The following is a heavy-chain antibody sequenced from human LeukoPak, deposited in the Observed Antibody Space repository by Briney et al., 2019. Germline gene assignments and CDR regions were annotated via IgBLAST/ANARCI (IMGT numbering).Heavy chain of an antibody. CDR1: GGSISSYY. Sequence: SETLFLTCTVSGGSISSYYWSWIRQPPGKGLEWIGYIYYSGSTNYNPSLKSRVTISVDTSKNQFSLKLSSVTAADTAVYYWARRSYDILTGYYNVDYWGQGTLVTVSS. V-gene: IGHV4-59*08. CDR3: ARRSYDILTGYYNVDY. D-gene: IGHD3-9*01. CDR2: IYYSGST. J-gene: IGHJ4*02.